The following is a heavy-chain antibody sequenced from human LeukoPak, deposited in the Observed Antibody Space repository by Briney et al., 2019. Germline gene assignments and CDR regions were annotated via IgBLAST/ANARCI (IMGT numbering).Heavy chain of an antibody. J-gene: IGHJ4*02. CDR2: ISYDGSNK. V-gene: IGHV3-30-3*01. CDR1: GFTFSSYA. Sequence: GGSLRLSCAASGFTFSSYAMHWVRQAPGKGLEWVAVISYDGSNKYYADSVKGRFTISRDNSKNTLYLQMNSLRAEDTAVYYCAKGPVLAAGTDGGFDYWGQGTLVTVSS. CDR3: AKGPVLAAGTDGGFDY. D-gene: IGHD6-13*01.